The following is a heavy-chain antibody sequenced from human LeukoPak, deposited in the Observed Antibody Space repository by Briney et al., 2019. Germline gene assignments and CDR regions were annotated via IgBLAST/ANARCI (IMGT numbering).Heavy chain of an antibody. D-gene: IGHD3-22*01. CDR3: AKYDSSGYYYADYYYCMDV. J-gene: IGHJ6*02. Sequence: GGSLRLSCAASGFTFSSYAMSWVRQAPGKGLEWVSAISGSGGSTYYVDSVKGRFTISRDNSKNTLYLQMNSPRAEDTAVYYCAKYDSSGYYYADYYYCMDVWGQGTTVTVSS. V-gene: IGHV3-23*01. CDR2: ISGSGGST. CDR1: GFTFSSYA.